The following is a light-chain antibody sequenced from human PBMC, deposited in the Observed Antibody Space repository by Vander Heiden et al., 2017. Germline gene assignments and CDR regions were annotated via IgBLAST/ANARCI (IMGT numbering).Light chain of an antibody. J-gene: IGKJ1*01. CDR2: AAS. CDR1: QSISSY. V-gene: IGKV1-39*01. Sequence: DIQMTQSQSSLSASVGDRVTITCRASQSISSYLNWYQQKPGKAPKLLIYAASSLQSGVPSRFSGSGYGTDFTLTISSLQPEDFATYYCQQTYSTLTWTFGQGTKVEIK. CDR3: QQTYSTLTWT.